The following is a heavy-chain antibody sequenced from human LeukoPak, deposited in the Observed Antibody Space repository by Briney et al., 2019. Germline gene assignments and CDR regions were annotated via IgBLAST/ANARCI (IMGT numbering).Heavy chain of an antibody. CDR2: ISSGGSAI. J-gene: IGHJ4*02. V-gene: IGHV3-48*03. CDR1: GFTLSSYE. Sequence: GGSLRLSCAASGFTLSSYERNWVRQAPGKGLEWVSYISSGGSAIKYADSVKGRFTISRDNAKNSLYLQMNSLRAEDTAVYYCARERGKDFDYWGQGTLVTVAS. CDR3: ARERGKDFDY.